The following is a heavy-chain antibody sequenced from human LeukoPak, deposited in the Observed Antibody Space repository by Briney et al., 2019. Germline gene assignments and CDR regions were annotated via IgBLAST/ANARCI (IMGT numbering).Heavy chain of an antibody. Sequence: GGSLRPSCAASGFTFRSYSMNWVRQAPGKGLEWVSYISSSGSTIYYADSVKGRFTISRDNAKNSLYLQMNSLRADDTAVYYCARGNIVGASLFDYWGQGNLVTVSS. D-gene: IGHD1-26*01. J-gene: IGHJ4*02. CDR1: GFTFRSYS. V-gene: IGHV3-48*01. CDR3: ARGNIVGASLFDY. CDR2: ISSSGSTI.